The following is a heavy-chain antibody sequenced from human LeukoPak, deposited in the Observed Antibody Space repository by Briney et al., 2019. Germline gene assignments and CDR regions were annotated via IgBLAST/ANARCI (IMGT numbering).Heavy chain of an antibody. CDR1: GFTFSSYA. CDR2: ISGSGGST. Sequence: GGSLRLSCAASGFTFSSYAMSWVRQAPGRGLEWVSAISGSGGSTYYADSVKGRFTISRDNSKNTLYRQMNSLRAEDTAVYYCAKAKERGGYDTGGFDYWGQGTMVTVSS. V-gene: IGHV3-23*01. J-gene: IGHJ4*02. CDR3: AKAKERGGYDTGGFDY. D-gene: IGHD5-12*01.